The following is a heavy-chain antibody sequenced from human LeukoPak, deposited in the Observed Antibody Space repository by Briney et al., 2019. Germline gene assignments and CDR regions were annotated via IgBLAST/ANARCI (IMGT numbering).Heavy chain of an antibody. D-gene: IGHD3-9*01. J-gene: IGHJ5*02. Sequence: GMSLRLSCAASGFTFSSFPMHWVRQAPGKGLEWVAMISYDGGIKSYADSVKGRFTISRDNAKKSLYLQMNSLRVEDTAVYYCARDVLYYDILTGYGTWGQGTLVTVSS. CDR3: ARDVLYYDILTGYGT. V-gene: IGHV3-30-3*01. CDR2: ISYDGGIK. CDR1: GFTFSSFP.